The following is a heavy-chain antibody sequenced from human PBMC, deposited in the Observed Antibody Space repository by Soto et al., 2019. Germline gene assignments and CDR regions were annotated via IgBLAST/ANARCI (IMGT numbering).Heavy chain of an antibody. J-gene: IGHJ6*03. Sequence: GGSLRLSCAASGFTFSSYWMSWVRQAPGKGLEWVANIKQDGSEKYYVDSVKGRFTISRDNAKNSLYLQMNSLRAEDTAVYYCARDRYCSSTSCYMGYYYYYMDVWGKGTTVTVSS. CDR1: GFTFSSYW. CDR2: IKQDGSEK. D-gene: IGHD2-2*02. CDR3: ARDRYCSSTSCYMGYYYYYMDV. V-gene: IGHV3-7*01.